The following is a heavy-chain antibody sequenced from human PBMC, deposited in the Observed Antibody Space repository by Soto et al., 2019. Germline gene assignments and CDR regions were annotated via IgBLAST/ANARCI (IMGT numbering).Heavy chain of an antibody. Sequence: EVQLVESGGGLVKPGGSLRLSCAASGFTFSNAWINWVRQAPGKGLEWVGRIKSKTDGGTTDFAAPVKGRFAISRVDSKNLVYLQMNRLNTEDTGIYYCTTVSYTTMIVVRFDQWGHGNLVTVPS. V-gene: IGHV3-15*07. D-gene: IGHD3-22*01. CDR3: TTVSYTTMIVVRFDQ. CDR1: GFTFSNAW. CDR2: IKSKTDGGTT. J-gene: IGHJ4*01.